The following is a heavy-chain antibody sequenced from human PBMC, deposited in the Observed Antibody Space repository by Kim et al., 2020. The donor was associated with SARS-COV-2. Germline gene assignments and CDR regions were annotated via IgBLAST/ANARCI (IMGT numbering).Heavy chain of an antibody. J-gene: IGHJ6*02. CDR1: GFTFSNAW. D-gene: IGHD3-9*01. V-gene: IGHV3-15*01. CDR3: GLEGYDILTGYFSYYYYGMDV. CDR2: IKSKTDGGTT. Sequence: GGSLRLSCAASGFTFSNAWMSWVRQAPGKGLEWVGRIKSKTDGGTTDYAAPVKGRFTISRDDSKNTLYLQMNSLKTEDTAVYYCGLEGYDILTGYFSYYYYGMDVWGQGTTVTVSS.